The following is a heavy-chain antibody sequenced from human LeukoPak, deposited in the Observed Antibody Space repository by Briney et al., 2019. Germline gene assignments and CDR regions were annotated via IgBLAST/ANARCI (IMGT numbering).Heavy chain of an antibody. CDR3: ARGWATIPD. CDR2: IPDDGSET. D-gene: IGHD5-24*01. CDR1: GLNFSINW. V-gene: IGHV3-7*01. Sequence: HAGGSLRLSCSASGLNFSINWMTSVRQAPGKGLEWVGNIPDDGSETNYVDSVKGRFIISRDNAKNSLSLQMNSLREEDTALYYCARGWATIPDWGQGTLVTVST. J-gene: IGHJ1*01.